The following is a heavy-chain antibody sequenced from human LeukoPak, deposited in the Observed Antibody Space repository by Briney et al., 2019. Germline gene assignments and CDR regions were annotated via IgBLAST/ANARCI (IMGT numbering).Heavy chain of an antibody. CDR2: IYCSGSI. CDR3: ARDGHYCSGGSCYSGAFDI. J-gene: IGHJ3*02. V-gene: IGHV4-59*01. CDR1: GGSISSYY. D-gene: IGHD2-15*01. Sequence: SKTVSLTCTVSGGSISSYYWSWIRQPPGKGLEWIGYIYCSGSINYNPSLKSRVTISVDTSKSQFSLKLSSVTAADTAVYYCARDGHYCSGGSCYSGAFDIWGQGTMVTVSS.